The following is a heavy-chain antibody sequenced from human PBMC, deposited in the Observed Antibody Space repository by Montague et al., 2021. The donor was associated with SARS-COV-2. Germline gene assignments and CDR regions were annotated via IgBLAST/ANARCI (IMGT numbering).Heavy chain of an antibody. D-gene: IGHD2-8*01. V-gene: IGHV4-39*01. CDR3: ARHLTSGMVLVVYSIRGRFDP. Sequence: SETLSLTCTVSGGSISSSSYYWGWIRQPPGKGLEWIGSIYYSGSTYYNPSLKSRVTISVDTSKNQFSLKLSSVTAADTAVYYCARHLTSGMVLVVYSIRGRFDPWGQGTLVTVSS. J-gene: IGHJ5*02. CDR2: IYYSGST. CDR1: GGSISSSSYY.